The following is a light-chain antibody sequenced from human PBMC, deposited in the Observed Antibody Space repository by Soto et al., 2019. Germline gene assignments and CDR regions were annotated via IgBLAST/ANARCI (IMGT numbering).Light chain of an antibody. CDR3: QQSYSTPLT. J-gene: IGKJ3*01. Sequence: DIQMTQSPSSLSASVGDRVTITCRASQSISSYLNWYQQKPGKAPKLLIYAASSLQSGVPSRFSGSGSGTDFTLSIRSLQPEPFATYYCQQSYSTPLTFVPGTKVGIK. V-gene: IGKV1-39*01. CDR2: AAS. CDR1: QSISSY.